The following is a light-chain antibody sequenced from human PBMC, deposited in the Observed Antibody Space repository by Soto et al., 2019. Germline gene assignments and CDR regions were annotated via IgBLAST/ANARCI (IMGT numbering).Light chain of an antibody. CDR1: QDVSSK. J-gene: IGKJ4*01. V-gene: IGKV3D-15*01. Sequence: ELVVTQSPATLSVSPGERVTLSCRTSQDVSSKLAWYHQKAGQAPSLLIYDASTRATGTPARFSGSGSGTEFTLAVSSLQSEDYAVYFCQQYIRWPLTFGGGTKVDIK. CDR2: DAS. CDR3: QQYIRWPLT.